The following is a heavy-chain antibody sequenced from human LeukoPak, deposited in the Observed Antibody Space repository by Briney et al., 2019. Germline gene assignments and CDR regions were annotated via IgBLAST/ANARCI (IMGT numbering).Heavy chain of an antibody. D-gene: IGHD3-22*01. V-gene: IGHV3-21*01. Sequence: PGGSLRLSCAASGFTFSSYSMNWVRQAPRKGLEWVSSISSSSSYIYYADSVKGRFTISRDNAKNSLYLQMNSLRAEDTAVYYCARASEDYYDSSGYGNFDYWGQGTLVTVSS. CDR3: ARASEDYYDSSGYGNFDY. CDR2: ISSSSSYI. J-gene: IGHJ4*02. CDR1: GFTFSSYS.